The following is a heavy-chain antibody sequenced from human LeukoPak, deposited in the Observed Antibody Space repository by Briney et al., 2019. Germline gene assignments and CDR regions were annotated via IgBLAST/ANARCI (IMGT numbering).Heavy chain of an antibody. J-gene: IGHJ4*02. Sequence: PGGSLRLSCAASGFTFSSYGMHWVRQAPGKGLEWVAVISYDGSNKYYADSVKGRFTISRDNSKNTLYLQMNSLRAEDTAVYYCATYGSGIRWGQRTLVTVSS. CDR3: ATYGSGIR. CDR2: ISYDGSNK. D-gene: IGHD3-10*01. V-gene: IGHV3-30*03. CDR1: GFTFSSYG.